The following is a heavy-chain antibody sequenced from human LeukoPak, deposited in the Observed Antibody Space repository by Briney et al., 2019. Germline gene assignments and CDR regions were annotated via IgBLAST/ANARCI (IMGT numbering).Heavy chain of an antibody. J-gene: IGHJ5*02. CDR1: GFTVSSNY. Sequence: GGSLRLSCAASGFTVSSNYMSWVRQAPGKGLEWVSVIYSGGSTYYADSVKGRFTISRDNSKNTLYLQINSLRAEDTAVYYCARVITIFGVVNRFDPWGQGTLVTVSS. CDR3: ARVITIFGVVNRFDP. CDR2: IYSGGST. V-gene: IGHV3-53*01. D-gene: IGHD3-3*01.